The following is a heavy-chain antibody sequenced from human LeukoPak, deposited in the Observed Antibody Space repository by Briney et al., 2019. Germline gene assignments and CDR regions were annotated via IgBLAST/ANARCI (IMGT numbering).Heavy chain of an antibody. V-gene: IGHV3-48*03. CDR2: ISSSGSTI. Sequence: GGSLRLSCAASGFTFSSYEMNRDRQAPGKGLECVSYISSSGSTIYDADSVKGRFTISRDNAKNSLYLQMNSLRAEDTAVYYCARGSNSNYVFDYWGQGTLVTVSS. J-gene: IGHJ4*02. D-gene: IGHD4-11*01. CDR1: GFTFSSYE. CDR3: ARGSNSNYVFDY.